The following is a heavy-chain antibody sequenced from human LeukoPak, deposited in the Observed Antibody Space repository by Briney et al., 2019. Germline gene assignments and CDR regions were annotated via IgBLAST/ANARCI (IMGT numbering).Heavy chain of an antibody. J-gene: IGHJ4*02. Sequence: SGGSLRLSCAASGFTFNNYGMHWVRQAPGKGLEWVAFIRYDGSNTYYADSVKGRFTISRDNSKNTLYLQMNSLRAEDTAVYYCAKAISPSFIVVVPAAQTLDYWGQGTLVTVSS. CDR3: AKAISPSFIVVVPAAQTLDY. D-gene: IGHD2-2*01. CDR2: IRYDGSNT. CDR1: GFTFNNYG. V-gene: IGHV3-30*02.